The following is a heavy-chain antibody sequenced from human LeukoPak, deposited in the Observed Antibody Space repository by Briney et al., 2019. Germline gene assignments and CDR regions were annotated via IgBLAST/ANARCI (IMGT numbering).Heavy chain of an antibody. Sequence: GGSLRLSCAASGFTFSNCAMHWVRQAPGKGLEWVAVVSSDGNSKYYADSMKGRFTISRDNSKNTLYLQINSLRADDTAVFHCAKDGGRAAAGTVDSWGQGALVTVSS. CDR3: AKDGGRAAAGTVDS. V-gene: IGHV3-30*18. CDR1: GFTFSNCA. CDR2: VSSDGNSK. J-gene: IGHJ4*02. D-gene: IGHD6-13*01.